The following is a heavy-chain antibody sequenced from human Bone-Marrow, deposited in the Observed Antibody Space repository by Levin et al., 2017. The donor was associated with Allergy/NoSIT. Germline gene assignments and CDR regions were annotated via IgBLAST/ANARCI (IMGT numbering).Heavy chain of an antibody. CDR3: ARQPYNWGGRVSTGQNRVDS. J-gene: IGHJ5*01. V-gene: IGHV4-39*01. CDR1: GGSVRSPDYY. CDR2: IFYSGTD. D-gene: IGHD1-20*01. Sequence: TSETLSLTCIVSGGSVRSPDYYWGWVRQPPGKGLEWIATIFYSGTDFYNPSLERRVTISVDTSKDRVSLRLTSVTVADTAVYYCARQPYNWGGRVSTGQNRVDSWGQGILVTVSS.